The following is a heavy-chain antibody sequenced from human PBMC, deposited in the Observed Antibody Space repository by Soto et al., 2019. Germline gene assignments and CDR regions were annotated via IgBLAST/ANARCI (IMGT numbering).Heavy chain of an antibody. V-gene: IGHV1-8*01. CDR2: MNPNSGNT. CDR3: ARVWVPVGVVTSPEDYYGMDV. D-gene: IGHD3-3*01. J-gene: IGHJ6*02. CDR1: GYTFTSYD. Sequence: GASVKVSCKASGYTFTSYDINWVRQATGQGLEWMGWMNPNSGNTGYAQKFQGRDTMTMNTSIITAYMELSSLRSEDAAVYYCARVWVPVGVVTSPEDYYGMDVWGQGTTVTAS.